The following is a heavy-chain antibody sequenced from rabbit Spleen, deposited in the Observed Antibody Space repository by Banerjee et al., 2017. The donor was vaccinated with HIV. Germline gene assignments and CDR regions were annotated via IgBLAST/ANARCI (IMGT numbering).Heavy chain of an antibody. CDR1: GFDISKYG. CDR3: ARNYVNTFDP. CDR2: IDTNNGDT. D-gene: IGHD1-1*01. V-gene: IGHV1S45*01. Sequence: QEQLVESGGGLVQPGGSLKLSCTVSGFDISKYGVTWVRQAPGKGLEWIACIDTNNGDTDYANWPKGRFTISKTSSTTVTLQMTSLTAADTATYFCARNYVNTFDPWGPGTLVTVS. J-gene: IGHJ2*01.